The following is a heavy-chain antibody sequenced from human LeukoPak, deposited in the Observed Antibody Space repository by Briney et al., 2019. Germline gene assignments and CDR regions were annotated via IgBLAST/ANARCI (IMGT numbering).Heavy chain of an antibody. CDR1: GGSISSSSYY. CDR3: ARVRDGYIYIWFDP. CDR2: IYYSGST. J-gene: IGHJ5*02. V-gene: IGHV4-39*07. Sequence: SETLSLTCTVYGGSISSSSYYWRWIRQPPGKGLEWIGSIYYSGSTYYTPSLKSRVTISVDTSKNQFSLKLSSVTAADTAVYFCARVRDGYIYIWFDPWGQGTLVTVSS. D-gene: IGHD5-24*01.